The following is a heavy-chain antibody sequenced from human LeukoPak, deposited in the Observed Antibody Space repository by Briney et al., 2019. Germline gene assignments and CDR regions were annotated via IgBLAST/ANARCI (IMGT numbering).Heavy chain of an antibody. V-gene: IGHV3-23*01. CDR3: AKSAVASYYYDSSGYYYFDY. D-gene: IGHD3-22*01. J-gene: IGHJ4*02. Sequence: GSLRLSCAASGFPFSSYAMSWVRQAPGKGLEWVSAISGSGGSTYYADSVKGRFTISRDNSKNTLYLQMNSLRAEDTAVYYCAKSAVASYYYDSSGYYYFDYWGQGTLVTVSS. CDR1: GFPFSSYA. CDR2: ISGSGGST.